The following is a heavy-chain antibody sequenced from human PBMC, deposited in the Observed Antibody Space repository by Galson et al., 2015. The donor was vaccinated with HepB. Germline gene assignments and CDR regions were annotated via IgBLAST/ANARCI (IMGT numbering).Heavy chain of an antibody. D-gene: IGHD2-21*01. J-gene: IGHJ6*03. CDR1: GFIFDDYA. V-gene: IGHV3-9*01. CDR2: ITWNGDNI. CDR3: AKGGCSGDCYSYYYYYMDV. Sequence: SLRLSCAVSGFIFDDYAMHWVRQPPGKGLEWVSSITWNGDNIGYAVSVKGRFTISRDNAKNSLYLQMNSLRPEDTALYYCAKGGCSGDCYSYYYYYMDVWGKGTTVTVSS.